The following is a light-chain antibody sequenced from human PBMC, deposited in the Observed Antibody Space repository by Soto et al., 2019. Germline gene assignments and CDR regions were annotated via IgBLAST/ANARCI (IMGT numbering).Light chain of an antibody. V-gene: IGKV3-15*01. CDR3: HQYDAGPYT. Sequence: EIVMTQSPATLSVSPGERATLSCRASQSVSSNVAWYQQIPGQTPRLLIYGASTRATGIPVRFSGSGSGTEFTLTISSLQSEDFAVYYCHQYDAGPYTFGQGTKVEI. CDR2: GAS. CDR1: QSVSSN. J-gene: IGKJ2*01.